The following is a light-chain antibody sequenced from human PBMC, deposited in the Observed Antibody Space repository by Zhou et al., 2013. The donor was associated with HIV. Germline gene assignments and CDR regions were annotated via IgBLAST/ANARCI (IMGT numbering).Light chain of an antibody. J-gene: IGKJ1*01. CDR2: SAS. CDR3: LQHNSDPXT. CDR1: QGIRND. V-gene: IGKV1-17*01. Sequence: DIQMTQSPSSLSASVGDRVTITCRASQGIRNDLAWYQQKPGKAPKRLIYSASSLQSGVPSRFSSSGSGTEFTLTISSLQLEDFATYYCLQHNSDPXTFGQGTTVEVK.